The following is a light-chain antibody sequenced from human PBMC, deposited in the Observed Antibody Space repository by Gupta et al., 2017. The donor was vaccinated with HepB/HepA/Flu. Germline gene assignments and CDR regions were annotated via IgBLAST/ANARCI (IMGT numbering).Light chain of an antibody. CDR2: GAS. V-gene: IGKV3-15*01. Sequence: EIVMTQSPATLSVSLGERATLSCRAIKSMSSNLAWYQQIPGQAPRLIIFGASTRATGVPARFSGGGSGTEFTLTISSLQSEDFAVYYCQQYKSRPLTFGGGTKVEIK. J-gene: IGKJ4*01. CDR1: KSMSSN. CDR3: QQYKSRPLT.